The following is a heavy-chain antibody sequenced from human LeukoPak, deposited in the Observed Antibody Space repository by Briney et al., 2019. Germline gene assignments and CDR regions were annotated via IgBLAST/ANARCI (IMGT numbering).Heavy chain of an antibody. CDR2: IYYSGST. CDR3: ARATNYYDSSGYYPRPHFDY. V-gene: IGHV4-59*01. J-gene: IGHJ4*02. CDR1: GGSISTYC. D-gene: IGHD3-22*01. Sequence: PSETPSLTCTVSGGSISTYCWSWIRQPPGKGLEWIGYIYYSGSTHYNPSLKSRVTISVDTSKNQFSLKLSSLTAADTAVYYCARATNYYDSSGYYPRPHFDYWGRGTLVTVSS.